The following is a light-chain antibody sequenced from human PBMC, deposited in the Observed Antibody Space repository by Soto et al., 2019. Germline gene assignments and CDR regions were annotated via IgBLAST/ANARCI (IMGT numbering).Light chain of an antibody. CDR2: RNN. J-gene: IGLJ3*02. CDR1: SSNIGSNY. CDR3: AAWDDSRSGGV. V-gene: IGLV1-47*01. Sequence: QLVLTQPPSASGTPGQRVTISCSGSSSNIGSNYVYWYQQLPGTAPKLLIYRNNQRPSGVPDRFSGSKSGTSASLAISGLRSGDEADYYCAAWDDSRSGGVFGGGTKLTVL.